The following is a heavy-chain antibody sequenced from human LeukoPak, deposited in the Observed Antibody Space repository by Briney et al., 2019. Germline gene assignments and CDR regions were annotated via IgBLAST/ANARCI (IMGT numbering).Heavy chain of an antibody. CDR2: IHHRGGT. J-gene: IGHJ3*02. V-gene: IGHV4-4*02. CDR3: ATPNDAFNI. CDR1: GGSISNENW. Sequence: PSETLSLTCAVSGGSISNENWWSWVRQPPGKGLEWIGEIHHRGGTNYNPSLRSRVTISIGTSKNQFSLKLTSVTAADTAVYYCATPNDAFNIWGQGTMVTVSS.